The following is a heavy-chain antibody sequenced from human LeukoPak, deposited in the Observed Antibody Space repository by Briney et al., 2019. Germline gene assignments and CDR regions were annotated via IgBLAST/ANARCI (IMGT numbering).Heavy chain of an antibody. Sequence: GGSLRLSCAASGFTFSSYAISWVRQAPGKGLEWVSAISGSGGNTYYADSVKGRFTISRDNSKNTLFLQMNNLRAEDTAVYYCAKDTTMKGYWGQGTLVTVSS. J-gene: IGHJ4*02. CDR2: ISGSGGNT. D-gene: IGHD5-18*01. CDR1: GFTFSSYA. V-gene: IGHV3-23*01. CDR3: AKDTTMKGY.